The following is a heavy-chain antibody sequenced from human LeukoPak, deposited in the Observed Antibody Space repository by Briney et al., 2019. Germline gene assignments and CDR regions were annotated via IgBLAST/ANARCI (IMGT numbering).Heavy chain of an antibody. CDR2: IGSAGDT. CDR1: GFTFGTYD. Sequence: PGGSLRLSCAPSGFTFGTYDMHWVRQGTGKGLEWVSAIGSAGDTYYAGSVKGRFTISRENAKNSLYLQMNSLRAGDTAMYYCAIGSESGFDPWGQGTLVTVSS. V-gene: IGHV3-13*01. J-gene: IGHJ5*02. CDR3: AIGSESGFDP.